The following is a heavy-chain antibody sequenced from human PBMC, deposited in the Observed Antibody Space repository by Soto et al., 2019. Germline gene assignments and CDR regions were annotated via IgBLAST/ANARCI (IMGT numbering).Heavy chain of an antibody. V-gene: IGHV4-61*01. Sequence: SETLSLTCTVSGSSPRSGTYYWSWIRQPPGKGLEWIGYISHSGITNYAPSLLSRLTMSVDTSQNQFSLQLNSVTAADTAVYFCSYGSSFDYWGQGTLVTVSS. D-gene: IGHD3-10*01. J-gene: IGHJ4*02. CDR2: ISHSGIT. CDR3: SYGSSFDY. CDR1: GSSPRSGTYY.